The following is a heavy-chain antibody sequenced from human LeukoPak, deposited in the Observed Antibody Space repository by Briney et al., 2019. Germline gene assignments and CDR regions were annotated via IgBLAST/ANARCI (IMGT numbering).Heavy chain of an antibody. D-gene: IGHD3-16*02. J-gene: IGHJ3*02. V-gene: IGHV3-21*01. CDR2: ISSSSSYI. Sequence: PGGCLRLSCAASGFTFSSYSMNWVRQAPGKGLEWVSSISSSSSYIYYADSVKGRFTISRDNAKNSLYLQMNSLRAEDTAVYYCVVLGTFGGVIAPADDAFDIWGQGTMVTVSS. CDR3: VVLGTFGGVIAPADDAFDI. CDR1: GFTFSSYS.